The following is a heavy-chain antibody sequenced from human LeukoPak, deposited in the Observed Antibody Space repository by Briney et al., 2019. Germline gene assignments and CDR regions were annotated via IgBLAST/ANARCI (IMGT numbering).Heavy chain of an antibody. CDR1: GFTFSSYS. CDR2: ISSSSSTI. V-gene: IGHV3-48*04. CDR3: ARTIVVVTALNYGMDV. J-gene: IGHJ6*02. D-gene: IGHD2-21*02. Sequence: GGSLRLSCAASGFTFSSYSMNWVRQAPGKGLEWVSYISSSSSTIYYADSVKGRFTISRDNAKNSLYLQMNSLRAEDTAVYYCARTIVVVTALNYGMDVWGQGTTVTVSS.